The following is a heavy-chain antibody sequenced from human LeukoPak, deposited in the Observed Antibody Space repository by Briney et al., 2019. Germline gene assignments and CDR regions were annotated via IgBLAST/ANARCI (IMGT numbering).Heavy chain of an antibody. CDR2: IYYSGST. J-gene: IGHJ5*02. CDR1: GGSISSSSYY. D-gene: IGHD4-17*01. Sequence: SETLSLTCTVSGGSISSSSYYWGWIRQPPGKGLEWIGSIYYSGSTYYNPSLKSRVAISVDTSKTQFSLKLSYVTAADTAVFYCARLDYGDYNNWFDPWGQGTLVTVSS. CDR3: ARLDYGDYNNWFDP. V-gene: IGHV4-39*01.